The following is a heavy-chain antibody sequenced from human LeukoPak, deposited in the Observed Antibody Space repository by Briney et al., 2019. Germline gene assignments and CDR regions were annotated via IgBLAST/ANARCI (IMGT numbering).Heavy chain of an antibody. J-gene: IGHJ4*02. D-gene: IGHD6-13*01. CDR3: ARDVAAAGSPDY. CDR2: IYYSGST. Sequence: SETLSLTCTVSGGSISSSSYYWGWIRQPPGKGLEWIGSIYYSGSTYYNPSLKSRVTISVDTSKDQLSLKLSSVTAADTAVYYCARDVAAAGSPDYWGQGILVTVSS. CDR1: GGSISSSSYY. V-gene: IGHV4-39*02.